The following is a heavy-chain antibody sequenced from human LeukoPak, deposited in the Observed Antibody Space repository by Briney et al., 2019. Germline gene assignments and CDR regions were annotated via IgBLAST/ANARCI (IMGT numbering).Heavy chain of an antibody. Sequence: GGSLRLSCAASGFTFDNYAMSWVRRAPGKGLEWLSAISDSGSKTYYADSVKGRFAISRDNSKNTLYLQMNSLRLEDTAIYFCTKALRDFWEPLAYWGQGTLVTVSS. CDR3: TKALRDFWEPLAY. V-gene: IGHV3-23*01. D-gene: IGHD3-3*01. CDR2: ISDSGSKT. CDR1: GFTFDNYA. J-gene: IGHJ4*02.